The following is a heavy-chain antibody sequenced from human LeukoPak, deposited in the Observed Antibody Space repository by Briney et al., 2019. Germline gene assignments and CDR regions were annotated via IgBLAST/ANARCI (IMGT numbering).Heavy chain of an antibody. CDR1: GDTFNNYA. D-gene: IGHD2-15*01. V-gene: IGHV1-69*04. CDR3: ARELGYCSGGSCYKNYFDY. Sequence: SSVKVSCKASGDTFNNYAINWVRQAPGQGLEWVGRIIPILGLAKYAQRFQDRFTITRDTSTSTVYMELSSLRSEDTAVYYCARELGYCSGGSCYKNYFDYWGQGTLVTVSS. J-gene: IGHJ4*02. CDR2: IIPILGLA.